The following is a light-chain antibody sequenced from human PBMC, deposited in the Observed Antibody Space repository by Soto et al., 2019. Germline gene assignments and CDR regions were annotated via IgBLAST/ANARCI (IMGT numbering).Light chain of an antibody. CDR1: QSVSSY. V-gene: IGKV3-11*01. J-gene: IGKJ2*01. CDR3: QQRSNWPWT. Sequence: EIILTQSPATLSLSPGQRATLSCRAGQSVSSYLAWYQQKPGQAPRLLIYDASNRATGIPARFSGSGSETDFTLTIGSLEPEDFAVYYCQQRSNWPWTFGQGTKLEIK. CDR2: DAS.